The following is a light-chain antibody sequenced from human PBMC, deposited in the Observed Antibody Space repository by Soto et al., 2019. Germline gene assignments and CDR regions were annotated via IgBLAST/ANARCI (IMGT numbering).Light chain of an antibody. CDR1: QGISSA. CDR2: DAS. Sequence: IQMTQSPSSLSASVGDRFTITCRASQGISSAVAWYQQKPGKPPKLLMYDASSLESGVPPRFSGSGSGTDLTLSISSLQPEDFATYYCQQFNNYPLTFGQGTRLEIK. V-gene: IGKV1D-13*01. J-gene: IGKJ5*01. CDR3: QQFNNYPLT.